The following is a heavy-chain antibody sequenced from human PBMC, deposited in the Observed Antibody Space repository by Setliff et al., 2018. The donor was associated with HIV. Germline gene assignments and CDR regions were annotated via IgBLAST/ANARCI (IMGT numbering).Heavy chain of an antibody. V-gene: IGHV4-59*08. CDR2: IYYSGST. CDR3: ASSYGSGSLDV. D-gene: IGHD3-10*01. J-gene: IGHJ6*02. Sequence: SETLSLTCTVSGVSISSHYWSWIRQPPGKGLEWIGYIYYSGSTNYNPSLKSRVTISVHTSRNQFSLKLSSVTAADTAVYYCASSYGSGSLDVWGQGTTVTVSS. CDR1: GVSISSHY.